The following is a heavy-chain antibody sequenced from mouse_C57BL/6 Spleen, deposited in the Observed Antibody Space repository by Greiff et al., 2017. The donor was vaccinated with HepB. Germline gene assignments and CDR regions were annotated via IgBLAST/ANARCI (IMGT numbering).Heavy chain of an antibody. Sequence: QVTLKESGPGILQPSQTLSLTCSFSGFSLSTFGMGVGWIRQPSGKGLEWLAHIWWDDDKYYNPALKSRLTISKDTSKNQVFLKIANVDTADTATYYCARIKAITTVVVEGYWYFDVWGTGTTVTVSS. D-gene: IGHD1-1*01. CDR1: GFSLSTFGMG. CDR2: IWWDDDK. J-gene: IGHJ1*03. V-gene: IGHV8-8*01. CDR3: ARIKAITTVVVEGYWYFDV.